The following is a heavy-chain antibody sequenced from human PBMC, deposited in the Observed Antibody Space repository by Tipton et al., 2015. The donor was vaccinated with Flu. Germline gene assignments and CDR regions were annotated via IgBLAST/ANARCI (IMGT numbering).Heavy chain of an antibody. CDR2: IYYSGST. CDR3: AREADSSGYYPFDY. J-gene: IGHJ4*02. D-gene: IGHD3-22*01. CDR1: GGSISSYY. V-gene: IGHV4-59*01. Sequence: PGLVKPSETLSLTCTVSGGSISSYYWSWIRQPPGKGLEWIGYIYYSGSTNYNPSLKSRVTISVDTSKNQFSLKLSSVTAADTAVYYCAREADSSGYYPFDYWGQGTLVTVSS.